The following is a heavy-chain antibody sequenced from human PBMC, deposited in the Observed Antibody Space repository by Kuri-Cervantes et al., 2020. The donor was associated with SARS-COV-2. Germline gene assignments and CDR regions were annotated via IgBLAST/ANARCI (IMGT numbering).Heavy chain of an antibody. J-gene: IGHJ4*02. CDR2: ISSSGTYT. CDR1: GFTFSDYY. Sequence: LKISCAASGFTFSDYYMSWIRQAPGKGLEWLPYISSSGTYTNYADSVKGRFTISRDNAKNSLYLQMNSLRAEDTAVYYCARSYYDYIWGSYRPEALDYWGQGTLVTVSS. V-gene: IGHV3-11*03. D-gene: IGHD3-16*02. CDR3: ARSYYDYIWGSYRPEALDY.